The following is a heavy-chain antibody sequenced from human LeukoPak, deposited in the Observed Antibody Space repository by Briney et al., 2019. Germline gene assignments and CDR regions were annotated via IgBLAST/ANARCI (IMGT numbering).Heavy chain of an antibody. J-gene: IGHJ6*02. D-gene: IGHD6-19*01. V-gene: IGHV4-59*08. CDR3: ARLPPYSSGSNGMDV. CDR2: IYYSGST. CDR1: GGSISSYY. Sequence: SETLSLTCTVSGGSISSYYWSWIRQPPGKGLEWIGYIYYSGSTNYNPSLKSRVTISVDTSKNQFSLKLSSVTAADTAVYYCARLPPYSSGSNGMDVWGQGTTVTVSS.